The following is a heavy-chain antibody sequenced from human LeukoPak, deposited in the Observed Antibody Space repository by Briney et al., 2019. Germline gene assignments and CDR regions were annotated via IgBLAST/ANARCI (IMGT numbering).Heavy chain of an antibody. V-gene: IGHV4-59*01. J-gene: IGHJ6*02. CDR3: ARAPRGESDAASGFYGVDV. Sequence: SETLSLTCTVSSGSISTYYWTWIRQPPGKGLEWIGFSHYSGSTNYNPSLKSRVTISVDTSKNQFSLKLNSVTAADTAVYYCARAPRGESDAASGFYGVDVWAKGPRSPSR. D-gene: IGHD3-22*01. CDR1: SGSISTYY. CDR2: SHYSGST.